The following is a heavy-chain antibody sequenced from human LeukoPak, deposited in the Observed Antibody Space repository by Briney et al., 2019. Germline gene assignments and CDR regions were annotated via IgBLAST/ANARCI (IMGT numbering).Heavy chain of an antibody. CDR2: INTDGTTT. CDR1: GFTFSSYW. J-gene: IGHJ4*02. Sequence: GGSLRLSCAASGFTFSSYWMHWVRDAPGKGLVGVSRINTDGTTTDYADSVKGRFTISRDNAKSTLYPQINSLRAEDTAVYYCARANDNDDSSGYSHDQWGQGTLVTVSS. V-gene: IGHV3-74*01. CDR3: ARANDNDDSSGYSHDQ. D-gene: IGHD3-22*01.